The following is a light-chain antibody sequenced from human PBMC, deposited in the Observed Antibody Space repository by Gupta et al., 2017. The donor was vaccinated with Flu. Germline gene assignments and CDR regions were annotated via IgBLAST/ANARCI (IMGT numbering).Light chain of an antibody. CDR2: DVT. CDR1: SSDVGGYDY. J-gene: IGLJ3*02. CDR3: CSYAASDTPWV. Sequence: QSALTQPRSVSGSPGQSVTISCTGTSSDVGGYDYVSWYQQHPGKAPKLMIYDVTKRPSGVPDRFSGSKSGNTDYLNISGLQAEDEADYDCCSYAASDTPWVFGGGTKLTVL. V-gene: IGLV2-11*01.